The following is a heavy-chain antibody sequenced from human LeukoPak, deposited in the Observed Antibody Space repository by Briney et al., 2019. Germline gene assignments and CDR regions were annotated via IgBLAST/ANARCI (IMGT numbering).Heavy chain of an antibody. CDR1: GFTFSSYS. J-gene: IGHJ4*02. CDR3: ARAGDLDSGWHTFDY. Sequence: GGSLRLSCAASGFTFSSYSINWVRQAPGKGLEWVSCVSSTSSFIYYADSVKGRFTISRDNAKNSLYLQMNSLRAEDTAVYYCARAGDLDSGWHTFDYWGQGTLVTVSS. CDR2: VSSTSSFI. D-gene: IGHD6-19*01. V-gene: IGHV3-21*01.